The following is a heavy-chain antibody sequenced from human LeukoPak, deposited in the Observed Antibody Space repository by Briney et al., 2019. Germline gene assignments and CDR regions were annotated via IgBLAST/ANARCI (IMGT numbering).Heavy chain of an antibody. V-gene: IGHV3-23*01. CDR3: ARTYSSGWSRFDY. CDR2: ISGSGGST. D-gene: IGHD6-19*01. CDR1: GFTFSSCG. Sequence: PGGSLRLSXAASGFTFSSCGMSWVRQAPGKGMEWVSAISGSGGSTYYADSVKGRFTISRDNSKNTLYLQMNSLRAEDTAVYYCARTYSSGWSRFDYWGQGTLVTVSS. J-gene: IGHJ4*02.